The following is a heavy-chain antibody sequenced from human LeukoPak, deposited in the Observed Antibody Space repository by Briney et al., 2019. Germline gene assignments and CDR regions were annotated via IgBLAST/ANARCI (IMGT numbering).Heavy chain of an antibody. D-gene: IGHD1-1*01. CDR1: GFTFSSYS. CDR3: ARGGSGNWNAPFDY. Sequence: GGSLRLSCAASGFTFSSYSMNWVRQAPGKGLEWVSSISSSSSSIYYADSVKGRFTISRDNAKNSLYLQMNSLRADDTAVYYCARGGSGNWNAPFDYWGQGTLVTVSS. CDR2: ISSSSSSI. J-gene: IGHJ4*02. V-gene: IGHV3-21*01.